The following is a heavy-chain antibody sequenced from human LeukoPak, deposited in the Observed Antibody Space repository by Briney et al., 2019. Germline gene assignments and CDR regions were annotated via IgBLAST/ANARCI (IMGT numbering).Heavy chain of an antibody. CDR1: GFTFSSYA. Sequence: GGFLRLSCAASGFTFSSYAMSWVRQAPGKGLEWVSAISGSGGSTYYADSVKGRFTISGDNSKNTLYLQMNSLRAEDTAVYYCANGHYYDSSGYMWDWGQGTLVTVSS. CDR2: ISGSGGST. J-gene: IGHJ4*02. V-gene: IGHV3-23*01. D-gene: IGHD3-22*01. CDR3: ANGHYYDSSGYMWD.